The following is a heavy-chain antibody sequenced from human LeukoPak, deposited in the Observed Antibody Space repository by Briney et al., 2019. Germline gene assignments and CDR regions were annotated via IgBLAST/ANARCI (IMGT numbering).Heavy chain of an antibody. CDR2: IIPILGIA. Sequence: SVKVSCKASGGTFSSYTISWVRQAPGQGLEWMGRIIPILGIANYAQKFQGRVTSTADKSTSTAYMELSSLRSEDTAVYYCARDPPNYYDSSGYPDNFDYWGQGTLVTVSS. CDR3: ARDPPNYYDSSGYPDNFDY. CDR1: GGTFSSYT. V-gene: IGHV1-69*04. D-gene: IGHD3-22*01. J-gene: IGHJ4*02.